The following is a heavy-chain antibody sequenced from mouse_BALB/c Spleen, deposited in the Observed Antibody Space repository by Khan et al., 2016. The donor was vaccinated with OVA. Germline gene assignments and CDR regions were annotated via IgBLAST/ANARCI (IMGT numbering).Heavy chain of an antibody. J-gene: IGHJ2*01. CDR2: ISSGGTYT. D-gene: IGHD1-1*01. Sequence: EVELVESGGGLVKPGGSLKLSCTVSGFTFSNYAMSWVRQTPEQRREWVATISSGGTYTSNPDSVRGRSTLSRDNANHTLYLQMCSLRSEETAMFYCARTPGYYGSNYFDYWSQGTTLTVSS. V-gene: IGHV5-9-3*01. CDR1: GFTFSNYA. CDR3: ARTPGYYGSNYFDY.